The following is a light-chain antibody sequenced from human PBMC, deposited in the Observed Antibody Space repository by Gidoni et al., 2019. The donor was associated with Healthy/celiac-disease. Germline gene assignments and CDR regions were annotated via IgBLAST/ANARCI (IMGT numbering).Light chain of an antibody. CDR2: AAS. J-gene: IGKJ2*01. V-gene: IGKV1-27*01. Sequence: DIQMTQSPSSLSASVGDRVTIVCRASPGISNYLAWYQQKPGKVPKLLIAAASTLQSGGPSRFSGSGSGTAFTLTISILQPEDVATYYCQKYNSAPYTFGQGTKLEIK. CDR3: QKYNSAPYT. CDR1: PGISNY.